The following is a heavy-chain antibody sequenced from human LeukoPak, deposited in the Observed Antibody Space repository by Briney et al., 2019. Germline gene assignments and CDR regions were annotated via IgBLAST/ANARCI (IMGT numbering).Heavy chain of an antibody. CDR3: ARGSAAAVAGTGEDFDY. CDR1: GFTFSSYE. Sequence: PGGSLRLSCAASGFTFSSYEMNWVRQAPGKGLEWVAVTWYDGSNKYYADSVKGRFTISRDNSKNTLYLQMNSLRAEDTAVYYCARGSAAAVAGTGEDFDYWGQGTLVTVSS. J-gene: IGHJ4*02. D-gene: IGHD6-19*01. CDR2: TWYDGSNK. V-gene: IGHV3-33*08.